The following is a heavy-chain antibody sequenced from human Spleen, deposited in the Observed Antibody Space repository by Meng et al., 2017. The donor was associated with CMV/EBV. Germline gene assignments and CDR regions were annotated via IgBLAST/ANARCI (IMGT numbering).Heavy chain of an antibody. J-gene: IGHJ4*02. CDR1: GFTFSSYW. Sequence: GESLKISCTASGFTFSSYWMSWVRQAPGKGLEWVAVISHDGTNKDYADSVKGRFTISRDNSKNTVWLQMNSLRAEDTAIYYCARDQNVYRYLEWFDYWGQGTLVTVS. V-gene: IGHV3-30*03. CDR2: ISHDGTNK. D-gene: IGHD3-3*01. CDR3: ARDQNVYRYLEWFDY.